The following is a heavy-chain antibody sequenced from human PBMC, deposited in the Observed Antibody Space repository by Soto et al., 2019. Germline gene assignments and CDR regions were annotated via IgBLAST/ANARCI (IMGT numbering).Heavy chain of an antibody. V-gene: IGHV4-39*07. CDR1: GGSISSGGYC. CDR2: INHSGST. CDR3: ARGVLSIAATGGGWFDP. Sequence: SSETLSLTWTVSGGSISSGGYCWSWIRQPPGKGLEWIGEINHSGSTYYNPSLKSRVTISVDTSKNQFSLKLSSVTAADTAVYYCARGVLSIAATGGGWFDPWGQGTLVTVSS. J-gene: IGHJ5*02. D-gene: IGHD6-6*01.